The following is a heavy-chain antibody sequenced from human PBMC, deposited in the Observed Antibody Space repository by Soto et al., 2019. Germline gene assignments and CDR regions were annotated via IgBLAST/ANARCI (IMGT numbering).Heavy chain of an antibody. CDR1: GFTFRGYG. D-gene: IGHD3-10*01. CDR3: AKDFGVYYYSYYMDV. CDR2: ISSDGTNE. J-gene: IGHJ6*03. Sequence: QVQLVESGGGVVQPGRSLRLSCAASGFTFRGYGIHWVRQAPGKGLEWVAVISSDGTNEYYADTVKGRFTISRDNSKNTLYLQMNSLRADDTAVYYCAKDFGVYYYSYYMDVWGKGTTVTVSS. V-gene: IGHV3-30*18.